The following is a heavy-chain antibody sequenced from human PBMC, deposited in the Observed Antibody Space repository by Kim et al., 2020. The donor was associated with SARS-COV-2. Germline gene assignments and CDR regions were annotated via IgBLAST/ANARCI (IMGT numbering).Heavy chain of an antibody. D-gene: IGHD5-18*01. CDR1: GFTFSSYW. V-gene: IGHV3-74*03. J-gene: IGHJ4*02. CDR3: ARDPDLRGYSYADY. Sequence: GGSLRLSCAASGFTFSSYWIHWVRQAPGKGLVWVSRINSDGITTYADSVKGRFTISRDNAKNTLYLQMNSLRAEDTAVYYCARDPDLRGYSYADYWGQGT. CDR2: INSDGIT.